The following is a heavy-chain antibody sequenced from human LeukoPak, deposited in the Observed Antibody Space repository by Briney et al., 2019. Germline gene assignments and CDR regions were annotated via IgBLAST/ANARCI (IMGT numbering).Heavy chain of an antibody. J-gene: IGHJ5*02. CDR2: INPSTGVT. CDR1: GYTFTGYY. CDR3: AREGDVVADVNWFDP. V-gene: IGHV1-2*02. D-gene: IGHD2-2*01. Sequence: ASVKVSCKASGYTFTGYYMHWVRQAPGQGPEWMAWINPSTGVTHYAQKFQGRVTMTRDTSINTAYMDLTRLRSDDTAVYYCAREGDVVADVNWFDPWGQGTLVTVSS.